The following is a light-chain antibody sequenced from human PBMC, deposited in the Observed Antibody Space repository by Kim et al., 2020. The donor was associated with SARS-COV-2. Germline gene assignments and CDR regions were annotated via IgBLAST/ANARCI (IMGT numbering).Light chain of an antibody. CDR1: QDIHYS. CDR2: DAS. Sequence: DIQLTQSPSSLSASVGDRVTISCQASQDIHYSLNWYQQKPGKAPKLLIYDASNLEMGVPSRFSGSRSGTDFSFTISSLQPEDFATYFCHQYHNLPLTFGEGTKVDIK. CDR3: HQYHNLPLT. V-gene: IGKV1-33*01. J-gene: IGKJ4*01.